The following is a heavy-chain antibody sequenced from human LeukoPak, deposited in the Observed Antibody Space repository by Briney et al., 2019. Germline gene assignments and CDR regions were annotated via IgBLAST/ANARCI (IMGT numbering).Heavy chain of an antibody. CDR3: ARDSTYSSGWYGGLDY. D-gene: IGHD6-19*01. Sequence: ASVKVSCKASGYTFTGYYMHWVRQAPGLGLEWMGWINPNSGGTNYAQRFQGRVTMTRDTSISTAYMELSRLRSDDTAVYYCARDSTYSSGWYGGLDYWGQGTLVTVSS. J-gene: IGHJ4*02. CDR2: INPNSGGT. CDR1: GYTFTGYY. V-gene: IGHV1-2*02.